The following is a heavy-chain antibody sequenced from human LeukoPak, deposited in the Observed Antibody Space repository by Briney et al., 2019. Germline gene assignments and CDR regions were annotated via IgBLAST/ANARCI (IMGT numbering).Heavy chain of an antibody. V-gene: IGHV1-2*02. CDR3: ARDKQLDWAHYHYCYMDV. CDR2: INPNSGGT. J-gene: IGHJ6*03. D-gene: IGHD1-1*01. Sequence: ASVKVSCKASGYTFTGYYIHWVRQAPGQGLEWMGWINPNSGGTKYAQKFQGRVTMTRDTSISTVYMELSRLRSDDTAVYYCARDKQLDWAHYHYCYMDVWGKGTTVTASS. CDR1: GYTFTGYY.